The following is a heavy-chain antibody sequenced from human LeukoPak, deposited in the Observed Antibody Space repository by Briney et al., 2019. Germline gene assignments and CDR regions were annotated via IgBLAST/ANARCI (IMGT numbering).Heavy chain of an antibody. J-gene: IGHJ4*02. CDR3: ARDLYYYDSSGYYPQDY. D-gene: IGHD3-22*01. CDR2: ISAYNGNT. CDR1: GYTFTSYG. V-gene: IGHV1-18*01. Sequence: ASVKVSCKASGYTFTSYGISWVRQAPGQGLEWMGWISAYNGNTNYAQKLQGRVTMTTDTSTSTAYMELRSLRSDDTAVYYCARDLYYYDSSGYYPQDYWGQGTLVTVSS.